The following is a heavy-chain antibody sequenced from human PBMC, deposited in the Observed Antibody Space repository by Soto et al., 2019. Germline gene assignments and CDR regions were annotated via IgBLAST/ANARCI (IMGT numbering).Heavy chain of an antibody. V-gene: IGHV4-59*01. CDR2: IYYRGST. Sequence: PSETLSLTCTVSGGSISSYYWSWIRQPPGKGLEWIGYIYYRGSTNYNPSLKSRVTISVDTSKNQFSLKLSSVTAADTAVYYCARDRKVYFDYWGQGTLVTVSS. CDR1: GGSISSYY. J-gene: IGHJ4*02. CDR3: ARDRKVYFDY.